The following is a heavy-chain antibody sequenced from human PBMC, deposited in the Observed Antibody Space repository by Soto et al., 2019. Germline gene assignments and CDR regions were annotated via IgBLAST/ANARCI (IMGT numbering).Heavy chain of an antibody. CDR3: AGPHTIFGVGKFRQYYYYGMDV. CDR2: IIPIFGTA. D-gene: IGHD3-3*01. Sequence: QVQLVQSGAEVKKPGSSVKVSCKASGGTFSSYAISWVRQAPGQGLEWMGGIIPIFGTANYAQKFQGRVTITAAESTSTAYMELSSLRSEDTAVYYGAGPHTIFGVGKFRQYYYYGMDVWGQGTTVTVSS. CDR1: GGTFSSYA. V-gene: IGHV1-69*01. J-gene: IGHJ6*02.